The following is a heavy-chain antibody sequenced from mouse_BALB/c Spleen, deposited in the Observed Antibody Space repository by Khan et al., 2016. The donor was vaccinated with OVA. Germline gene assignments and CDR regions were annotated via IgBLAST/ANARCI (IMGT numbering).Heavy chain of an antibody. D-gene: IGHD2-1*01. Sequence: EVQLQESGPGLVKPSQSLSLTCSVTGYSITSGYYWSWIRQFPGNRLEWMGYISYDGSNNYNPSLKNRITITRDTSKKQFFLKLNSVTTEDTATYYFASKSYGTVAYWGQGTPVTVSA. CDR1: GYSITSGYY. CDR2: ISYDGSN. V-gene: IGHV3-6*02. J-gene: IGHJ3*01. CDR3: ASKSYGTVAY.